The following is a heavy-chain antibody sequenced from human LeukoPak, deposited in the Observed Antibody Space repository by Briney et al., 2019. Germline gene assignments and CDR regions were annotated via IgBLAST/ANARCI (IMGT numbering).Heavy chain of an antibody. Sequence: PSETLSLTCTVSGASIRSSYWSWLRQPPGKGLEWIGYIYYSGSINYNPSLKSRVTISVDMSKNQFSLQLSSVTAADTAVYYCARQSRDGDYIAKLFDYWGQGTLVTVSS. V-gene: IGHV4-59*08. J-gene: IGHJ4*02. D-gene: IGHD4-17*01. CDR2: IYYSGSI. CDR1: GASIRSSY. CDR3: ARQSRDGDYIAKLFDY.